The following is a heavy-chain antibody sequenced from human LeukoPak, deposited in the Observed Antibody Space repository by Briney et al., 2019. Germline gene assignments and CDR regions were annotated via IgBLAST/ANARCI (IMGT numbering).Heavy chain of an antibody. CDR2: IHYGGST. D-gene: IGHD4-17*01. V-gene: IGHV4-39*07. Sequence: SETLSLTCTVSGGSISSSSYYWGWIRQPPGKGLEWIGSIHYGGSTYYNPSLKSRVTISVDTSKNQFSLKVSSVTAADTAVYYCARGLSYGDYYYWGQGTLVTVSS. CDR3: ARGLSYGDYYY. J-gene: IGHJ4*02. CDR1: GGSISSSSYY.